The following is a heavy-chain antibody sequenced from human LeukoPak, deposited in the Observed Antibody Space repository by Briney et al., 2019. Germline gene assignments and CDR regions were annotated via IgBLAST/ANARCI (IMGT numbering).Heavy chain of an antibody. D-gene: IGHD3-10*01. CDR2: VYTCGRT. CDR1: GGSIHSYY. Sequence: PSETLSLTCNVSGGSIHSYYWNWIRQPAGKGLEWIGRVYTCGRTIYNPSLKSRVTMSVDASKNLLSLKVTSVSAADTAVYYCARVVYTMVRGALDPFFDYWGQGTLVTVSS. CDR3: ARVVYTMVRGALDPFFDY. J-gene: IGHJ4*02. V-gene: IGHV4-4*07.